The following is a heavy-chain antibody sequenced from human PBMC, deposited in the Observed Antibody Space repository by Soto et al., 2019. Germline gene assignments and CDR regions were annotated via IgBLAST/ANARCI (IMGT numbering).Heavy chain of an antibody. CDR1: GGSISSGGYS. J-gene: IGHJ4*02. CDR3: ASTSRATPGTGLDS. V-gene: IGHV4-61*08. Sequence: SETLSLTCAVSGGSISSGGYSWSWIRQPPGKGLEWIGFVYSGGSAMYNPSFKSRVIISLETSKNQFSLTLTSLTAADSAMYYCASTSRATPGTGLDSWGQGALVTVSS. CDR2: VYSGGSA.